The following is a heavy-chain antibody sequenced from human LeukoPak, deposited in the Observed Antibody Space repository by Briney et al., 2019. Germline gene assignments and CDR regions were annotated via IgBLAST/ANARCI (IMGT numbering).Heavy chain of an antibody. CDR3: ASTVRGYHDAFDI. V-gene: IGHV4-59*02. J-gene: IGHJ3*02. Sequence: PSETLSLTCTVSGGSVTDYYWSWIRQSPGKGLEWIGYIYYTGTSYNPSLKSRVTISADTSKNQFSLKLISVTAADTAVYYCASTVRGYHDAFDIWGQGTMVTVSS. D-gene: IGHD3-10*01. CDR2: IYYTGT. CDR1: GGSVTDYY.